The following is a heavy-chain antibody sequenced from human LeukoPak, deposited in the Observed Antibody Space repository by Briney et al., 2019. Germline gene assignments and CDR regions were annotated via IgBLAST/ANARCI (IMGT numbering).Heavy chain of an antibody. J-gene: IGHJ6*02. CDR3: ASYYGSGSYYALYYCGMDV. CDR2: IIPILGIA. V-gene: IGHV1-69*04. CDR1: VGTFSSYA. D-gene: IGHD3-10*01. Sequence: ASVKVSCKCSVGTFSSYAISWVRQAPGQGLEWVGMIIPILGIAYYAHKFQGRVTITGDKSTSTAYMELSSLRSEDTAVYYCASYYGSGSYYALYYCGMDVWGQGATVTVA.